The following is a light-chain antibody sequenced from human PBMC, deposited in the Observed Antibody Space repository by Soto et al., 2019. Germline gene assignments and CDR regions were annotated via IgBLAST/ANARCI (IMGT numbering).Light chain of an antibody. CDR3: YTYAGGSTYL. CDR2: EDI. V-gene: IGLV2-23*01. Sequence: QSALTQPASVSGSPGQSITISCTGTRSDVGSYSLLSWYQHHPGKAPKLIIYEDIKGPSGVSNRFSGSKSGNTASLRISGLQAEDEADYYCYTYAGGSTYLFGTGTKLTVL. J-gene: IGLJ1*01. CDR1: RSDVGSYSL.